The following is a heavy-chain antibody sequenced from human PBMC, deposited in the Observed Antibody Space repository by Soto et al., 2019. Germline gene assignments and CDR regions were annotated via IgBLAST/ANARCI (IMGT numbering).Heavy chain of an antibody. CDR3: ARYDYGSGDDYNIDS. D-gene: IGHD3-10*01. CDR1: GASIISMNW. V-gene: IGHV4-4*02. CDR2: IDHSGST. Sequence: QVQLQESGPGLVKPSGTLSLTCAVSGASIISMNWWSWVRQPPGKGLEWIGEIDHSGSTNYNPSLMSRVTIAVDKSNNQFSLKLTSVTAAYTAVYYCARYDYGSGDDYNIDSWGQGTRVTVSS. J-gene: IGHJ4*02.